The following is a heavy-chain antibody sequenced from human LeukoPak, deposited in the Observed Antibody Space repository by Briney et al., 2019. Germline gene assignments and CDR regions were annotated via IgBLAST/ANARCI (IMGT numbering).Heavy chain of an antibody. V-gene: IGHV1-18*04. CDR1: GYTFTGYY. J-gene: IGHJ4*02. CDR2: INTYNGNT. D-gene: IGHD3-10*01. Sequence: GASVKVSCKASGYTFTGYYMHWVRQAPGQGLEWMGWINTYNGNTNYAQNVQGRVTMATDTATSTAYMELRSLRSDDTAVYFCARVITMVRGVILPVSGFDYWGQGTLVTASS. CDR3: ARVITMVRGVILPVSGFDY.